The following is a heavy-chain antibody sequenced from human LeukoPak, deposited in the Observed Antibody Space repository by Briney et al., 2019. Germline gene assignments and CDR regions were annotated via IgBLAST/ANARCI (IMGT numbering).Heavy chain of an antibody. V-gene: IGHV4-59*01. CDR3: ARDAGTTGTAPFYYYGMDV. CDR2: IYYSGST. Sequence: SETLSLTCTVSGGSISSYYWSWIRQPPGKGLEWIGYIYYSGSTNYNPSLKSRVTISVDTSKNQFSLKLSSVTAAGTAVYYCARDAGTTGTAPFYYYGMDVWGKGTTDTVSS. CDR1: GGSISSYY. J-gene: IGHJ6*04. D-gene: IGHD1-1*01.